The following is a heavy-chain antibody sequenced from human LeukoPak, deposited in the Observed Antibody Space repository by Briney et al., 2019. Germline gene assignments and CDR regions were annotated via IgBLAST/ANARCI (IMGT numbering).Heavy chain of an antibody. D-gene: IGHD6-19*01. V-gene: IGHV3-30*04. CDR3: ARDETGYSSGWYGY. CDR2: ISYDGSNK. J-gene: IGHJ4*02. CDR1: GFTFSSYA. Sequence: GGSLRLSCAASGFTFSSYAMHWVRQAPGKGLEWVAVISYDGSNKYYADSVKGRFTISRDNSKNTLYLQMNSLRAEDTAVYYCARDETGYSSGWYGYWGQGTLVTVSS.